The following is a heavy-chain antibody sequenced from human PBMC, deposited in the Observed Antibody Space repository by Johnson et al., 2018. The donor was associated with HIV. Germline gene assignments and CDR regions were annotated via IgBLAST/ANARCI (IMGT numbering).Heavy chain of an antibody. CDR3: AKERGYCSSTSCLWDAFDI. CDR2: ISWNSGSI. J-gene: IGHJ3*02. CDR1: GFTFDDYA. D-gene: IGHD2-2*01. V-gene: IGHV3-9*01. Sequence: VQLVESGGGLVQPGRSLRLSCAASGFTFDDYAMHWVRQAPGKGLEWVSGISWNSGSIGYADSVKGRFTISRDNAKNSLYLQMNSLRAEDTAFYYCAKERGYCSSTSCLWDAFDIWGQGTMVTVSS.